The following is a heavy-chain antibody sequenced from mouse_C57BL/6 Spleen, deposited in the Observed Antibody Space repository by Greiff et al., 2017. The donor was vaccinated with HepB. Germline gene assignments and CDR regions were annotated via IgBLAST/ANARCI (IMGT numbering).Heavy chain of an antibody. CDR1: GYSITSGYY. J-gene: IGHJ3*01. CDR2: ISYDGSN. CDR3: ARASSGFPD. D-gene: IGHD3-2*02. Sequence: EVQLQQSGPGLVKPSQSLSLTCSVTGYSITSGYYWNWIRQFPGNKLEWMGYISYDGSNNYNPSLKNRISITRDTSKNQFFLKLNSVTTEDTATYYCARASSGFPDWGQGTLVTVSA. V-gene: IGHV3-6*01.